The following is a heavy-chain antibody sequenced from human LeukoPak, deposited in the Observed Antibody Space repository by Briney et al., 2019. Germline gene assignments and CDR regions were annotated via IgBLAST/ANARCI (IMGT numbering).Heavy chain of an antibody. D-gene: IGHD3-10*01. Sequence: GGSQRLSCAAPGFTFSSYWMSWVRQAPGKGLEWVANIKQDGSEKYYVDSVKGRFTISRDNAKNSLFLQMDSLRAEDTAIYYCASHQGGSGFLRPFDSWGQGTLVTVSS. CDR2: IKQDGSEK. CDR3: ASHQGGSGFLRPFDS. J-gene: IGHJ4*02. V-gene: IGHV3-7*05. CDR1: GFTFSSYW.